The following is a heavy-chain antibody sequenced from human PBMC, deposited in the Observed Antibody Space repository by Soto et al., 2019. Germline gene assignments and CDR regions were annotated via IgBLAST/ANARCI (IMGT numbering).Heavy chain of an antibody. CDR2: ISGSGGST. Sequence: PGGSLRLSCAASGFTFSSYAMSWVRQAPGKGLEWVSAISGSGGSTYYADSVKGRFTISRDNSKNTLYLQMNSLRAEDTAVYYCAKALETYYYDSSGYLSLCPSDYWGQGTLVTVSS. D-gene: IGHD3-22*01. CDR3: AKALETYYYDSSGYLSLCPSDY. CDR1: GFTFSSYA. V-gene: IGHV3-23*01. J-gene: IGHJ4*02.